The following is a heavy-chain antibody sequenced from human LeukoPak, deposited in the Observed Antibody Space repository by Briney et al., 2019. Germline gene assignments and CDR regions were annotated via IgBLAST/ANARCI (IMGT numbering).Heavy chain of an antibody. V-gene: IGHV4-39*01. D-gene: IGHD2-15*01. CDR1: GGSISSSNYY. J-gene: IGHJ2*01. CDR2: IHHTGST. CDR3: ARRADSQFLNWYFDL. Sequence: PSETLSLTCTVSGGSISSSNYYWSWIRQPPGKGLEWIGSIHHTGSTYNNPSLKSRVTISVDKSNNQFSLMLTSVTAADTAVYYCARRADSQFLNWYFDLWGRGTLVGVSS.